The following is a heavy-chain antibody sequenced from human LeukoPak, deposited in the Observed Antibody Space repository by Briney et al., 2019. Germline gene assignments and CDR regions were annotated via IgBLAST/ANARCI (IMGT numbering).Heavy chain of an antibody. J-gene: IGHJ4*02. CDR2: IYSGGST. Sequence: GGSLRLSCAASGFTVSSNYMSWVRQAPGKGLEWVSVIYSGGSTYYADSVKGRFTISRDNSKNTLYLQMNSLRAEDTAVYYCASRPRGYCSSTSCSNDDYWGQGTLVTVSS. CDR1: GFTVSSNY. CDR3: ASRPRGYCSSTSCSNDDY. D-gene: IGHD2-2*01. V-gene: IGHV3-66*01.